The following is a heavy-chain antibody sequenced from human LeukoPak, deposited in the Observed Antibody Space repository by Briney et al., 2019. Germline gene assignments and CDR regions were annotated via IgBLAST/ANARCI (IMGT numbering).Heavy chain of an antibody. CDR2: INPSGGST. CDR1: GYTFTSYY. Sequence: ASVKVSCKASGYTFTSYYMHWVRQAPGQGLEWMGIINPSGGSTSYAQKFQGRVTMTRDTSTSTVYMELSSLRSEDAAVYYCARVLGAYCGGDCYSADWFDPWGQGTLVTVPS. J-gene: IGHJ5*02. CDR3: ARVLGAYCGGDCYSADWFDP. V-gene: IGHV1-46*01. D-gene: IGHD2-21*02.